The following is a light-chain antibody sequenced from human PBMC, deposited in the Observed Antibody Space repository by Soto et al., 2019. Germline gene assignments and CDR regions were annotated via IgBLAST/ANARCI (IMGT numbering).Light chain of an antibody. CDR3: QHRSSWPT. V-gene: IGKV3-11*01. CDR2: DAF. J-gene: IGKJ5*01. CDR1: QGISFF. Sequence: VTQPKKNLSLSPGERATPSCRASQGISFFLVWYQQKAGQAARHLIYDAFSRASGMPARFSGSGSGTYFTLTISCLEPEDFAVYSCQHRSSWPTFGQG.